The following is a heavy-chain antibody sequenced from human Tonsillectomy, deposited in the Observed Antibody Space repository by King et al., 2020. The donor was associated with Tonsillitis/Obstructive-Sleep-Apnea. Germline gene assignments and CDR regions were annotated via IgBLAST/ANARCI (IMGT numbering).Heavy chain of an antibody. V-gene: IGHV3-21*01. CDR2: ISSSSSYI. CDR3: ARMGTSREWLSPYYYYYYMDV. CDR1: GFTLSSYS. Sequence: VQLVESGGGLVKPEGSLRLSYAASGFTLSSYSMNWVRQAPGKGLEWVSSISSSSSYIYYADSVKGRFTISRDNAKNSLYLQMNSLRAEDTAVVYCARMGTSREWLSPYYYYYYMDVWGKGTTVTVSS. D-gene: IGHD3-3*01. J-gene: IGHJ6*03.